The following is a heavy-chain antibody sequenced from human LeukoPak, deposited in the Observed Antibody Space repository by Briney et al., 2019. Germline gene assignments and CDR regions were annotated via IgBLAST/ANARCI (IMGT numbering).Heavy chain of an antibody. Sequence: GGSLRLSCAASGFTFSSYSMNWVRQAPGKGLEWVSSISSSSSYIYYADSVKGRFTISRDNAKNSLYLQMNSLRAEDTAVYYCARGYGSGSYGGPGFDHWGQGTLVTVSS. CDR2: ISSSSSYI. D-gene: IGHD3-10*01. CDR1: GFTFSSYS. V-gene: IGHV3-21*01. J-gene: IGHJ4*02. CDR3: ARGYGSGSYGGPGFDH.